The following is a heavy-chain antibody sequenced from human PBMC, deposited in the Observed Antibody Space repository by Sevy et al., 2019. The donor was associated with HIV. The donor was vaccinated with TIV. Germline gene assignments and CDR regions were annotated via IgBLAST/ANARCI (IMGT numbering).Heavy chain of an antibody. Sequence: GGSLRLSCAASGFRFNIYEMNWVRQAPGKGLEWVSYISSSGSPIYYADSVKGRFTISRDNAKSSLYLQMNSLRAEDTAVYYCVKGPHPAVTTSYALDVWGQGTTVTVSS. CDR3: VKGPHPAVTTSYALDV. CDR1: GFRFNIYE. D-gene: IGHD4-17*01. J-gene: IGHJ6*02. CDR2: ISSSGSPI. V-gene: IGHV3-48*03.